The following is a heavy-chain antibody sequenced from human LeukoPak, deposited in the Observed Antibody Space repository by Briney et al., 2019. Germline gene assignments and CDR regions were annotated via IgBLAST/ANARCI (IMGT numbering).Heavy chain of an antibody. D-gene: IGHD2-2*01. CDR2: ISGSGGST. J-gene: IGHJ4*02. V-gene: IGHV3-23*01. CDR3: AKNQYQLPGLQDY. Sequence: GGSLGLSCAASGFTFSSYAMSWVRQAPGKGLEWVSAISGSGGSTYYADSVKGRFTISRDNSKNTLYLQMNSLRAEDTAVYYCAKNQYQLPGLQDYWGQGTLVTVSS. CDR1: GFTFSSYA.